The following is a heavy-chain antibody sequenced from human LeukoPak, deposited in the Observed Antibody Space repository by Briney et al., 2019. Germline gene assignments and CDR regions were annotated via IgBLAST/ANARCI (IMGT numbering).Heavy chain of an antibody. Sequence: SETLSLTCTVSGGSISSGGHSWSWIRQPPGKGLEWIGYIYHSGSGSTYYNPSLKSRVTISIDTSKNQFSLKLSSVTAADTAVYYCGRFLSRGLNCWGQGTLVAVSS. J-gene: IGHJ4*02. D-gene: IGHD6-19*01. CDR1: GGSISSGGHS. V-gene: IGHV4-30-2*02. CDR2: IYHSGSGST. CDR3: GRFLSRGLNC.